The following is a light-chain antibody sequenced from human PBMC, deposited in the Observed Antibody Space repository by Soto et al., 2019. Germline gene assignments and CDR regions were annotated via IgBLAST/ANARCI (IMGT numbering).Light chain of an antibody. V-gene: IGKV3-20*01. CDR3: QQYGSSWWT. CDR2: DAS. Sequence: ENRFTQSPSTLSLSPGERATLSCRASQSIRNYLAWYQQKPGQAPRLLIYDASNRATGIPPRFSGSGSGTDFTLTISRLEPEDFAVYYCQQYGSSWWTFGQGTKVDI. J-gene: IGKJ1*01. CDR1: QSIRNY.